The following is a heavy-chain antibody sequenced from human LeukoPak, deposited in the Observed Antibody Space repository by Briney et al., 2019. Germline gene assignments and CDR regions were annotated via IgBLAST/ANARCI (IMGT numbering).Heavy chain of an antibody. J-gene: IGHJ4*02. CDR1: GYTFTSYY. CDR3: AREASSWYSKTFDY. D-gene: IGHD6-13*01. CDR2: INPNSGGT. V-gene: IGHV1-2*04. Sequence: GASVKVSCKASGYTFTSYYMHWVRQAPGQGLEWMGWINPNSGGTNYAQKFQGWVTMTRDTSISTAYMELSRLRSDDTAVYYCAREASSWYSKTFDYWGQGTLVTVSS.